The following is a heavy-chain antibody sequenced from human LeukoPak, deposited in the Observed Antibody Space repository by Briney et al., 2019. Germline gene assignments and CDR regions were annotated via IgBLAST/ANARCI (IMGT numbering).Heavy chain of an antibody. J-gene: IGHJ4*02. CDR2: ISSSSMYL. CDR1: GFTFSSYS. D-gene: IGHD2-15*01. Sequence: GGTLRFSCAASGFTFSSYSMNWVRQAPGKGLEWVSSISSSSMYLYYADSVKGRFTISRDNTKNSLYLQMNSLRVEDTAVYYCAIYGSYGCWGQGTLVTVSS. V-gene: IGHV3-21*01. CDR3: AIYGSYGC.